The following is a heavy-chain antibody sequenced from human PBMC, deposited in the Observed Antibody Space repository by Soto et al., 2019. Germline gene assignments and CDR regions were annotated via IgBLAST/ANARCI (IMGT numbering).Heavy chain of an antibody. CDR3: ARGLESSGWSD. V-gene: IGHV4-30-4*08. CDR2: IHHSGAF. Sequence: PSETLSLTCTVSGGSINSDSYHWTWIRQSPGKGLEWIGYIHHSGAFLYNPSFKSRLTISVDTSKNQFSLHLSSVTDADTAVYYYARGLESSGWSDWSQGTLVTVSS. D-gene: IGHD6-19*01. CDR1: GGSINSDSYH. J-gene: IGHJ4*02.